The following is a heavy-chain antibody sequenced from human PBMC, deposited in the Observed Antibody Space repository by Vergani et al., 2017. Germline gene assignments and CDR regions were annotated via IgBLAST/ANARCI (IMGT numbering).Heavy chain of an antibody. CDR2: ISGSGGRT. CDR3: AKSIPLDY. Sequence: EVQLLESGGGLVQPGGSLRLSCAASGFTFSSYAMSGVRQAPGKGLEWVADISGSGGRTYYAVSVKGRFPISRDNSKNTLSLQMNRLRAEDTAVYYCAKSIPLDYWSQGTLVTVSS. J-gene: IGHJ4*02. CDR1: GFTFSSYA. V-gene: IGHV3-23*01. D-gene: IGHD6-6*01.